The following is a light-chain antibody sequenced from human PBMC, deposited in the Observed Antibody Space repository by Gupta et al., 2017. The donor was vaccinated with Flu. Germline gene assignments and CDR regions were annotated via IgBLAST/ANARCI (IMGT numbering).Light chain of an antibody. Sequence: DIQMTQSPSTLSASVGDRVTITCRASQSINRWLAWYQQKPGKAPNLLIYTASTLKFGVPSRFGGSGSGTEFTLIISSLQPDDFATYYCQQYSTYPWTFGQGTKVEI. V-gene: IGKV1-5*03. CDR2: TAS. J-gene: IGKJ1*01. CDR1: QSINRW. CDR3: QQYSTYPWT.